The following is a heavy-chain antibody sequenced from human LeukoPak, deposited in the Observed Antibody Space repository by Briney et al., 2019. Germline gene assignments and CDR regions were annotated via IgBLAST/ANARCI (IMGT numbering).Heavy chain of an antibody. CDR1: GFTFSSYW. CDR2: INTNGITT. D-gene: IGHD4-11*01. V-gene: IGHV3-74*01. CDR3: AREYRNDYSNGWFDP. Sequence: GGSLRLSCEASGFTFSSYWMHWVRQAPGKGLVWVSRINTNGITTTYADSVKGRFTVSRDNAKNTLYLQMNSLRAEDTAVYYCAREYRNDYSNGWFDPWGQGTLVTVSS. J-gene: IGHJ5*02.